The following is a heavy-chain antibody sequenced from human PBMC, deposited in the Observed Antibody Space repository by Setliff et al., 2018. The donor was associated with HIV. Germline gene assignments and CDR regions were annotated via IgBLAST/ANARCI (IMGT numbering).Heavy chain of an antibody. V-gene: IGHV4-30-2*03. J-gene: IGHJ5*02. CDR2: IYYSGST. CDR3: ARHGSNWFDP. Sequence: PSETLSLTCTVSGGSISSGGYSWSWIRQPPGKGLEWIGHIYYSGSTYDNPSLKSRVTISRDTSENQFSLRLSSVTAADTAVYYCARHGSNWFDPWGQGTQVTVSS. CDR1: GGSISSGGYS. D-gene: IGHD3-10*01.